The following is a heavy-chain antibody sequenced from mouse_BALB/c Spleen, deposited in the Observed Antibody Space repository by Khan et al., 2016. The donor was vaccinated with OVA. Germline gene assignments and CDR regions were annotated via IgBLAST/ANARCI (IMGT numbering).Heavy chain of an antibody. CDR3: VRDGSDHRNDGWFAY. Sequence: VELVESGAELARPGASVKMSCKASGYTFTSYTIHWIKKRPGQGLEWIGYINPSNDYNNYNQKFKDKATLTTDKSSTTAYLRLSSLTSDDSAVYDCVRDGSDHRNDGWFAYWGQGTLVTVSA. D-gene: IGHD2-14*01. J-gene: IGHJ3*01. V-gene: IGHV1-4*01. CDR1: GYTFTSYT. CDR2: INPSNDYN.